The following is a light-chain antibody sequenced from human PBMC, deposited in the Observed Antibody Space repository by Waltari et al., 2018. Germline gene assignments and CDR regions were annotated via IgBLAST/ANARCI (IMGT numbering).Light chain of an antibody. CDR1: NSNIGVTT. CDR2: GNE. J-gene: IGLJ1*01. V-gene: IGLV1-44*01. Sequence: QSALTQPPSTSGTPGQRVTISCSGSNSNIGVTTVNWYQVLPGTAPKLLIYGNEQRPSGVPDRFSASKSGSSASLAISGLQSEDEADYYCAAWDDRLFGPVFGTGTEVTVL. CDR3: AAWDDRLFGPV.